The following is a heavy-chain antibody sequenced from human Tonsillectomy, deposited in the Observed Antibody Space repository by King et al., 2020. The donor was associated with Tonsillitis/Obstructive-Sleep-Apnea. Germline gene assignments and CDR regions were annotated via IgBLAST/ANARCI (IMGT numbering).Heavy chain of an antibody. D-gene: IGHD4-17*01. Sequence: VQLVESGGGLVEPGGSLTISCTASGFTFIDAWMNWVRQAPGQGLEWVGRIKSKADVGTASYAAPVKGRFTISREDSNNTLFLLMNSLKTEDTAVYYCTAEPATTVTNWGHGTLVTVSS. CDR3: TAEPATTVTN. CDR2: IKSKADVGTA. CDR1: GFTFIDAW. V-gene: IGHV3-15*07. J-gene: IGHJ4*01.